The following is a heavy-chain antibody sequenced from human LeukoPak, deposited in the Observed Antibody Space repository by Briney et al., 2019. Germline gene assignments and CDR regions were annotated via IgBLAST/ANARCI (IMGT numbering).Heavy chain of an antibody. CDR2: IYYSGSS. CDR1: SPSISSGCSY. D-gene: IGHD5-18*01. CDR3: ARDRAAGYSYGFSPNLDAFDI. J-gene: IGHJ3*02. V-gene: IGHV4-30-4*02. Sequence: SDTLSLTCTLSSPSISSGCSYWTWIHQPPGKGLEWFGYIYYSGSSYYNPSLKSRVNISVDTSKNQFSLKLSSVTAADTAVYYCARDRAAGYSYGFSPNLDAFDIWGQGTMVSVSS.